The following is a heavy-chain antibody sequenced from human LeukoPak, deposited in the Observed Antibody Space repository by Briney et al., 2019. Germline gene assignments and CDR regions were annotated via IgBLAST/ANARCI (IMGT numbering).Heavy chain of an antibody. D-gene: IGHD3-22*01. Sequence: GGSLRLSCAASGFTFSSYAMSWVRQAPGKGLEWVPAISGSGGSTYYADSVKGRFTISRDNSKNTLYLQMYSLRAEDTAVYYCAKKNAGYYDSSGYRYDYWGQGTLVTVSS. CDR3: AKKNAGYYDSSGYRYDY. CDR1: GFTFSSYA. V-gene: IGHV3-23*01. J-gene: IGHJ4*02. CDR2: ISGSGGST.